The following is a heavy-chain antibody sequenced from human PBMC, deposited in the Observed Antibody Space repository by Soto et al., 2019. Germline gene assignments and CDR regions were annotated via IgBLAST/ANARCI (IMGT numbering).Heavy chain of an antibody. J-gene: IGHJ6*02. CDR3: AKNRDSGFWGMDV. CDR1: GFNFSSYA. V-gene: IGHV3-23*01. Sequence: PGGSLRLSCAASGFNFSSYAMSWVRQAPGKGLEWVSAISGSGGSTYYADSVKGRFTISRDNSKNTLYLQMNSLRAEDTAVYYRAKNRDSGFWGMDVWGQGTTVTAP. D-gene: IGHD3-10*01. CDR2: ISGSGGST.